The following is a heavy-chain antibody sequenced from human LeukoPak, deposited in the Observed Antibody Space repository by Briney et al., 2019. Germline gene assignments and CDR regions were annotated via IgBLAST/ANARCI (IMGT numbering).Heavy chain of an antibody. CDR1: GFTFSSYA. V-gene: IGHV3-66*01. CDR2: IYSGGST. D-gene: IGHD3-10*01. CDR3: ARDMWFGDFKDAFDI. J-gene: IGHJ3*02. Sequence: PGGSLRLSCAASGFTFSSYAMSWVRQAPGKGLEWVSVIYSGGSTYYADSVKGRFTISRDNSKNTLYLQMNSLRAEDTAVYYCARDMWFGDFKDAFDIWGQGTMVTVSS.